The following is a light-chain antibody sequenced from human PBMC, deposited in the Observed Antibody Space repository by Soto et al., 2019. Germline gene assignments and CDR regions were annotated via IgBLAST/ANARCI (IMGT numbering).Light chain of an antibody. V-gene: IGKV3-15*01. J-gene: IGKJ5*01. CDR1: QSISSN. CDR3: QQYNNWPIT. CDR2: GAS. Sequence: EIVMTQSPATLSVSPVERATLSFRASQSISSNLAWYQQKPGRAPRLLIFGASTRATGIPAGFSGSGSGTEFTLTISSLQSEDFAVYYCQQYNNWPITFGQGTRLEIK.